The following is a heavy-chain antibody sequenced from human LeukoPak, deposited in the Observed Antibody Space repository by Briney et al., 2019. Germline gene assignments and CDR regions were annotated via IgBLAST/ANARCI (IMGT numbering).Heavy chain of an antibody. D-gene: IGHD3-10*01. CDR1: GVSITTYY. CDR2: INHSGST. V-gene: IGHV4-34*01. J-gene: IGHJ4*02. Sequence: SETLSLTCKVSGVSITTYYWSWIRQPPGKGLEWIGEINHSGSTNYNPSLKSRVTISVDTSKNQFSLKLSSVTAADTAVYYCARTSTMVRGVSLLNFDYWGQGTLVTVSS. CDR3: ARTSTMVRGVSLLNFDY.